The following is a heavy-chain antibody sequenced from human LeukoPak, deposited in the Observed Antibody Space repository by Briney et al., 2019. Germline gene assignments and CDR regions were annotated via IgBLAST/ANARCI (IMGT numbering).Heavy chain of an antibody. CDR3: AKVPYYDFWSGYYTAAFDY. D-gene: IGHD3-3*01. J-gene: IGHJ4*02. CDR1: GFTFSSYW. CDR2: ISGSGGST. V-gene: IGHV3-23*01. Sequence: GGSLRLSCAASGFTFSSYWMSWVRQAPGKGLEWVSAISGSGGSTYYADSVKGRFTISRDNSKNTLYLQMNSLRAEDTAVYYCAKVPYYDFWSGYYTAAFDYWGQGTLVTVSS.